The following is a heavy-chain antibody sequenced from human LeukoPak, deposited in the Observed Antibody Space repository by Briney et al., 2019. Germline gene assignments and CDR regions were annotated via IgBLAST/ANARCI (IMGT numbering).Heavy chain of an antibody. CDR2: MNPNSGNT. J-gene: IGHJ4*02. V-gene: IGHV1-8*03. CDR3: ARGRYYDSSGYYYY. D-gene: IGHD3-22*01. CDR1: GYTFTSYD. Sequence: GASVKVSCKASGYTFTSYDINWVRQTTGQGLEWMGWMNPNSGNTGYAQKFQRRVTITRNTSISTAYMELSSLRSEDTAVYYCARGRYYDSSGYYYYWGQGTVVTVSS.